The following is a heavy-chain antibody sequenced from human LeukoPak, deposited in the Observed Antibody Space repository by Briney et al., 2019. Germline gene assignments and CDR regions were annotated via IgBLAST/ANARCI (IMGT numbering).Heavy chain of an antibody. D-gene: IGHD4-17*01. Sequence: GGSLRLSCAASGFTFSSYWMHWVRQAPGKGLVWVSRINSDGSSTSYADSVKGRFTISRDNSKNTLYLQMNSLRAEDTAVYYCAKSASYGDYDFDYWGQGTLVTVSS. CDR1: GFTFSSYW. V-gene: IGHV3-74*01. CDR2: INSDGSST. J-gene: IGHJ4*02. CDR3: AKSASYGDYDFDY.